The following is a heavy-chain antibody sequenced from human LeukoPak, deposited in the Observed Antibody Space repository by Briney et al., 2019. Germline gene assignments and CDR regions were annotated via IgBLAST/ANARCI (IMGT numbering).Heavy chain of an antibody. J-gene: IGHJ4*02. D-gene: IGHD5/OR15-5a*01. CDR3: AREGVSVTNFDY. V-gene: IGHV4-34*01. Sequence: PSQTLSLTCAVFGGSFSGYYWSWIRQSPGKGLEWIGEVNHSGSTNYNPSLKSRLTISVDTSKKQFSLNLNSVTAADTAVYYCAREGVSVTNFDYWGQGTLVTVSS. CDR2: VNHSGST. CDR1: GGSFSGYY.